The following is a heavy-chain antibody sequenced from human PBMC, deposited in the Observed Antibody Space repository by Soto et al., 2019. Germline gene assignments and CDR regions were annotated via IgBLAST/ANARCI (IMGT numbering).Heavy chain of an antibody. CDR3: ARSRAPGASDAFDI. D-gene: IGHD2-8*02. Sequence: GASVKVSCKASGYTFTRHYIYWMRQAPGEGLQWMGFINPSGGSPVYPQKFQGTVTMTSDTFTTTVYMELSSLRSEDTGVYYCARSRAPGASDAFDIWGQGTMVTVSS. V-gene: IGHV1-46*01. CDR2: INPSGGSP. J-gene: IGHJ3*02. CDR1: GYTFTRHY.